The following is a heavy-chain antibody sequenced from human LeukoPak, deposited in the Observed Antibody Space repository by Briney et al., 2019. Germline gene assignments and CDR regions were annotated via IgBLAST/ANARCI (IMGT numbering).Heavy chain of an antibody. Sequence: PGGSLRLSCTASGFSFSDYYMTWVRQSPGTGLEWLTYINTLGTSAYYRDSVKGRFTISRDNAKNSLYLQMTSLRVEDTTVYFCARHKSVGGIGFWGQGTLVSVSS. CDR3: ARHKSVGGIGF. V-gene: IGHV3-11*04. D-gene: IGHD3-10*01. CDR2: INTLGTSA. CDR1: GFSFSDYY. J-gene: IGHJ4*02.